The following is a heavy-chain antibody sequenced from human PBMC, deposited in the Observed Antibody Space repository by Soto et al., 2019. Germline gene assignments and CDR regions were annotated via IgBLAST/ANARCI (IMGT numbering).Heavy chain of an antibody. CDR2: IYYSGST. CDR1: GGSISSYY. V-gene: IGHV4-59*01. D-gene: IGHD3-10*01. Sequence: TSETLSLTCTVSGGSISSYYWSWIRQPPGKGLEWIGYIYYSGSTNYNPSLKSRVTISVDTSKNQFSLKLSSVTAADTAVYYCARGGHYYGSGSWRHSDYYYMDVWGKGTTVTVSS. J-gene: IGHJ6*03. CDR3: ARGGHYYGSGSWRHSDYYYMDV.